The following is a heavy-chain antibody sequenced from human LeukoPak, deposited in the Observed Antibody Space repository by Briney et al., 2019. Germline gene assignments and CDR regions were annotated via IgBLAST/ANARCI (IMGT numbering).Heavy chain of an antibody. D-gene: IGHD5-24*01. Sequence: TSETLSLTCSVSGGSISSYYWSWIRQPAGKGLEWLGHISTSGSTKYNPSLKSRVTMSVDTSKNQFSLKLSSVTAADTAVYYCARHVLGDGYRGLDYFDYWGQGTLVTVSS. CDR1: GGSISSYY. J-gene: IGHJ4*02. V-gene: IGHV4-4*07. CDR3: ARHVLGDGYRGLDYFDY. CDR2: ISTSGST.